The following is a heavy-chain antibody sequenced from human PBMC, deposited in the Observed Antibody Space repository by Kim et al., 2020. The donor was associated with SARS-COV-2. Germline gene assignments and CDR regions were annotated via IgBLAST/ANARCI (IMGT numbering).Heavy chain of an antibody. V-gene: IGHV4-39*01. D-gene: IGHD2-2*01. J-gene: IGHJ4*02. CDR3: ARHVDYCGCISCFPYYFVF. CDR1: GASISSSNYF. CDR2: IYYSGST. Sequence: SETLSLTCTVSGASISSSNYFWGWIRQPPGKGLEWIGSIYYSGSTYYNLSLKSRVTISVDTSKNQFSLKLNSVTAADPAVYYCARHVDYCGCISCFPYYFVFWGQGPLVTVPS.